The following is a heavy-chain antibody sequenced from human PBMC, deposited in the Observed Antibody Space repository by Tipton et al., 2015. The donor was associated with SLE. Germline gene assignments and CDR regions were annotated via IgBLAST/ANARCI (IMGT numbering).Heavy chain of an antibody. Sequence: TLSLTCTVSGGSISSSSYYWGWIRQPPGKGLEWIGSIYYTGSPNYNPSLKSRVTISTDTSKNQFSLKLSSVTAADTAVYYCARIRVSNFYYYYYMDVWGKGTTVTVSS. V-gene: IGHV4-39*07. D-gene: IGHD4-11*01. CDR1: GGSISSSSYY. CDR3: ARIRVSNFYYYYYMDV. CDR2: IYYTGSP. J-gene: IGHJ6*03.